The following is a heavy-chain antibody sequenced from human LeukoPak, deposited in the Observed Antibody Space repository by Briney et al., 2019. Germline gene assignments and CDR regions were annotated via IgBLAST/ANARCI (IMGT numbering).Heavy chain of an antibody. CDR3: AKASRFGEFSLGDY. J-gene: IGHJ4*02. D-gene: IGHD3-10*01. CDR2: TSYDGSNK. CDR1: GFTFSSYG. Sequence: GGSLRLSCAASGFTFSSYGMHWVRQAPGKGLEWVAVTSYDGSNKYYADSVKGRFTISRDNSKNTLYLQMNSLRAEDTAVYYCAKASRFGEFSLGDYWGQGTLVTVSS. V-gene: IGHV3-30*18.